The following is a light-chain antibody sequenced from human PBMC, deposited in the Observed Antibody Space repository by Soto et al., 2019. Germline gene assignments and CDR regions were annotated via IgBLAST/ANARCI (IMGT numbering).Light chain of an antibody. V-gene: IGLV2-14*01. CDR2: EVT. J-gene: IGLJ1*01. CDR3: NTYTTLSNRV. Sequence: QSVLTQPASVSGSPGQSITISCTGTSSDIGAYNYVSWYQQHPGKAPKLPIYEVTNRPSGVSDRFSGSKSGNTASLTISGLQAEDEANYYCNTYTTLSNRVFGTGTKV. CDR1: SSDIGAYNY.